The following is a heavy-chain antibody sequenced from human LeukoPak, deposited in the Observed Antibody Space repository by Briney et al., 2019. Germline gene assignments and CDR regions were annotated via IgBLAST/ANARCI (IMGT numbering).Heavy chain of an antibody. V-gene: IGHV3-23*01. CDR2: ISGSGGST. D-gene: IGHD2-2*01. CDR3: AKDLPGYCSSTSCQGIAFDI. Sequence: GGSLRLSCAASGFTFSSYAMSWVRQAPGKGLEWVSAISGSGGSTYYADSAKGRFTISRDNSKNTLYLQMNSLRAEDTAVYYCAKDLPGYCSSTSCQGIAFDIWGQGTMVTVSS. CDR1: GFTFSSYA. J-gene: IGHJ3*02.